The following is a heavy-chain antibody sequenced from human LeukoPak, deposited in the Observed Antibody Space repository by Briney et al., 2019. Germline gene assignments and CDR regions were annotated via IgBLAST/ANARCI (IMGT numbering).Heavy chain of an antibody. CDR1: GFTFSSYS. CDR2: ISSSSSTI. D-gene: IGHD3-10*01. CDR3: ARGLRSRVTRR. Sequence: GGSLRLSCAASGFTFSSYSMNWVRQAPGKGLEWVSYISSSSSTIYYADSVKGRFTISRDNAKNSLYLQMNSVRGEDTAVYYCARGLRSRVTRRWGQGNLVTVS. V-gene: IGHV3-48*01. J-gene: IGHJ4*02.